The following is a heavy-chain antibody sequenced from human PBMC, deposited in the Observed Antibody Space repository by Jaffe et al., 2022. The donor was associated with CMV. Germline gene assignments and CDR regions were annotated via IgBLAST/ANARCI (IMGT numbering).Heavy chain of an antibody. V-gene: IGHV1-46*01. J-gene: IGHJ4*02. D-gene: IGHD5-12*01. CDR3: ARNLLRGDGYNLGAFDY. CDR2: INPSGGST. CDR1: GYTFTSYY. Sequence: QVQLVQSGAEVKKPGASVKVSCKASGYTFTSYYMHWVRQAPGQGLEWMGIINPSGGSTSYAQKFQGRVTMTRDTSTSTVYMELSSLRSEDTAVYYCARNLLRGDGYNLGAFDYWGQGTLVTVSS.